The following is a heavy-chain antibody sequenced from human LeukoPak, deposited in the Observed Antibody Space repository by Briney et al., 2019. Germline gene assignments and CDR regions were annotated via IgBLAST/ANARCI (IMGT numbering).Heavy chain of an antibody. CDR3: ARIPIKYCSSTSCPIGKIGYYYYYMGV. CDR2: IYRSGST. D-gene: IGHD2-2*01. V-gene: IGHV4-39*01. J-gene: IGHJ6*03. CDR1: GGSISGSSYY. Sequence: SETLSLTCTVSGGSISGSSYYWGWIRQPPGKGLEWIANIYRSGSTSYNPSLKSRVTISVDTSKNQFSLKVSSVTAADTAVYYCARIPIKYCSSTSCPIGKIGYYYYYMGVWGKGTTVTVSS.